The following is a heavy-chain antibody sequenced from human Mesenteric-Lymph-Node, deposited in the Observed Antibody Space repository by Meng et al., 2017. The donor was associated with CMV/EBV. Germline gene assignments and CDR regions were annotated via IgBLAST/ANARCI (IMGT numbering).Heavy chain of an antibody. V-gene: IGHV3-21*01. CDR3: ATGGITVDYALDV. CDR1: GFTFSSHN. CDR2: ISSSSSYI. J-gene: IGHJ6*02. Sequence: GGSLRLSCAASGFTFSSHNMNWVRQAPGKGLEWVSSISSSSSYIYYADSLKGRFTISGDNAKNSLYLQMKSLRAEDTAIYYCATGGITVDYALDVWGQGTTVTVSS. D-gene: IGHD4-11*01.